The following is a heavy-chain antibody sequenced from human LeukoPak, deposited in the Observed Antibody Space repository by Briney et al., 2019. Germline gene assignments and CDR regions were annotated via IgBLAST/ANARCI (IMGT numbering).Heavy chain of an antibody. CDR2: IYYSGST. CDR3: AKVRPLIAVAGTEYYYYGMDV. D-gene: IGHD6-19*01. J-gene: IGHJ6*02. V-gene: IGHV4-59*01. CDR1: GGSISSYY. Sequence: SETLSLTCTVSGGSISSYYWSWIRQPPGKGLEWIGYIYYSGSTNYNPSLKSRVTISVDTSKNQFSLKLSSVTAADTAVHYCAKVRPLIAVAGTEYYYYGMDVWGQGTTVTVSS.